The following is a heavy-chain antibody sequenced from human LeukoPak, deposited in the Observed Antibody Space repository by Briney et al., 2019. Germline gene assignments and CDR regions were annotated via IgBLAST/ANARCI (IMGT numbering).Heavy chain of an antibody. D-gene: IGHD3-22*01. J-gene: IGHJ4*02. CDR3: ARVQDFDTSGYYLGY. CDR2: INHSGST. Sequence: SETLSLTCAVYGGSFSDYYWSWIRQPPGKGLEWIGEINHSGSTNYNPSLKSRVTISVDTSKNQFSLKLSSMTAADTAVYYCARVQDFDTSGYYLGYWGQGTLVTVSS. CDR1: GGSFSDYY. V-gene: IGHV4-34*01.